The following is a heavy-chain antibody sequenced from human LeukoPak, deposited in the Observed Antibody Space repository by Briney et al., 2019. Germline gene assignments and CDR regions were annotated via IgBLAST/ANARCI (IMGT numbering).Heavy chain of an antibody. J-gene: IGHJ5*02. CDR3: ARGLMRRVAPRITIIRGVRLDP. V-gene: IGHV4-34*01. CDR1: GGSLSGYQ. Sequence: SETLSLTCAVYGGSLSGYQWSWIRQSPGKGLEWIGEIHHSGTTNFNPSLNSRVTISVDTSKCQFSLNLTAVTAADTAVYYCARGLMRRVAPRITIIRGVRLDPWGQGTLVTVSS. D-gene: IGHD3-10*01. CDR2: IHHSGTT.